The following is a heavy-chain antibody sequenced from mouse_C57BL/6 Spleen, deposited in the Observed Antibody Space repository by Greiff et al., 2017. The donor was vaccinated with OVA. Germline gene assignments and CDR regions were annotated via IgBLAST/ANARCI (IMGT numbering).Heavy chain of an antibody. V-gene: IGHV1-53*01. CDR2: INPSNGGT. CDR1: GYTFTSYW. Sequence: QVQLKQPGTELVKPGASVKLSCKASGYTFTSYWMHWVKQRPGQGLEWIGNINPSNGGTNYNEKFKSKATLTVDKSSSTAYMQLSSLTSEDSAVYYCARLDIITTVVATRAMDYWGQGTSVTVSS. D-gene: IGHD1-1*01. CDR3: ARLDIITTVVATRAMDY. J-gene: IGHJ4*01.